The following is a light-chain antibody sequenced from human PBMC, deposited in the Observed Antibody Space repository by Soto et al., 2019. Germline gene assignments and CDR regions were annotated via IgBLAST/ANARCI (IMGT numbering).Light chain of an antibody. V-gene: IGKV1-5*01. Sequence: DIQMTQSPSALSASVGDIATITCRASQSISSWLAWYQQKPGKAPKLLIYDASTLQSGVPSRFSGSGSGTEFNLTISSLQPDDVATYYCQQYNSYSITLGQGTRLEIK. J-gene: IGKJ5*01. CDR3: QQYNSYSIT. CDR1: QSISSW. CDR2: DAS.